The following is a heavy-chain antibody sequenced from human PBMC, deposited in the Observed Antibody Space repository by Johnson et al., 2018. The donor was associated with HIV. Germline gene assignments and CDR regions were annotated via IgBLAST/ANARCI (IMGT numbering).Heavy chain of an antibody. D-gene: IGHD3-16*01. CDR3: AKDIGDYVPGHAFDI. J-gene: IGHJ3*02. V-gene: IGHV3-9*01. Sequence: VQLVESGGGLVQPGGSLRLSCAASGFTFSSYWMSWVRQAPGKGLEWVSGISWNSGSIGYADSVKGRFTISRDNAKNSLYLQMNSLKAEDTALYYCAKDIGDYVPGHAFDIWGQGTMVTVSS. CDR1: GFTFSSYW. CDR2: ISWNSGSI.